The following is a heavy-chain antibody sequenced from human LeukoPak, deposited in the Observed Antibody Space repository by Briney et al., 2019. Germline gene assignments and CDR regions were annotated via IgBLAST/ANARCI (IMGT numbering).Heavy chain of an antibody. V-gene: IGHV3-23*01. J-gene: IGHJ4*02. CDR2: IRGSDGST. CDR1: GFTVSSNY. D-gene: IGHD4-17*01. Sequence: GGSLRLSCAASGFTVSSNYMSWVRQAPGKGLEWVSSIRGSDGSTYYADSVKGRFAISRDNSKNTLYLQMNSLRAEDTAVYYCAKDVYGDYGGLDYWGQGTLVTVSS. CDR3: AKDVYGDYGGLDY.